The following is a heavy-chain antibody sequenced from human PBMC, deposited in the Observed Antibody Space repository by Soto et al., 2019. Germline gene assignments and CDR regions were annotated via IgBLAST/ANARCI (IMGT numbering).Heavy chain of an antibody. J-gene: IGHJ4*02. CDR2: ISSSSSYT. CDR1: GFTFSSYS. V-gene: IGHV3-21*05. CDR3: ARGRAAAAPYYFDY. D-gene: IGHD6-13*01. Sequence: GGSLRLSCAASGFTFSSYSMNWVRQAPGKGLEWVSYISSSSSYTNYADSVKGRFTISRDNAKNSLYLQMNSLRAEDTAVYYCARGRAAAAPYYFDYWGQGTLVTVSS.